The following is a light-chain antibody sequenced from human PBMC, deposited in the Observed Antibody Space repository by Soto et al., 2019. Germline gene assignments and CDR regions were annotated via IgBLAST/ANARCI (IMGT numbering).Light chain of an antibody. CDR1: SSDIGVYNY. CDR2: EVS. J-gene: IGLJ2*01. Sequence: QSVLTQPASVSGSLGQSITIPCTGTSSDIGVYNYVAWYQHHPGKAPKLMLYEVSVRPSGVSNRFSGSKSGNTASLTISGLQAEEEADYYCTSSSSTVVIFGGGTKLTVL. CDR3: TSSSSTVVI. V-gene: IGLV2-14*01.